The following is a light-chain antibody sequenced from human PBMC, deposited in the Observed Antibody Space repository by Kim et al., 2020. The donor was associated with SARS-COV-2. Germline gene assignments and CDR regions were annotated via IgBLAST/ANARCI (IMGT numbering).Light chain of an antibody. CDR2: YDS. J-gene: IGLJ1*01. V-gene: IGLV3-21*04. Sequence: PGKTGRINCGGNNIGSKSVHWYQQKPGQAPVLVIYYDSDRPSGIPERFSGSNSGNTATLTISRVEAGDEADYYCQVWDSSSDHPYVFGTGTKVTVL. CDR3: QVWDSSSDHPYV. CDR1: NIGSKS.